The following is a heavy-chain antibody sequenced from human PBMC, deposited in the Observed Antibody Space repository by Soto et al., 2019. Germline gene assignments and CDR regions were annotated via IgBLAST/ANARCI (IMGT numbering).Heavy chain of an antibody. CDR2: IRYDGSNK. D-gene: IGHD4-17*01. CDR3: ARDHYGDHAVFDV. Sequence: GGSLRLSCAASGFTFSSYGMHWVRQAPGKGLEWVAVIRYDGSNKYYADSVKGRFTISRDNSKNSLYLQMNSLRAEDTAVYYCARDHYGDHAVFDVWGRGTMVTVSS. V-gene: IGHV3-33*01. J-gene: IGHJ3*01. CDR1: GFTFSSYG.